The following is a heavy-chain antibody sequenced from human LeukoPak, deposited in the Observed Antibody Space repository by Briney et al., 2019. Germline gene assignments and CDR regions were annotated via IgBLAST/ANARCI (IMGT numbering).Heavy chain of an antibody. Sequence: GGSLRLSCAASGFTFSSYAMSWVRQAPGKGLEWVSAITGSGGATFYADSVKGRFTISRDNSKNTLYLQMNSLRAEDTAVYYCAKRISGWYYIDYWGQGTLVTVSS. CDR3: AKRISGWYYIDY. CDR1: GFTFSSYA. J-gene: IGHJ4*02. D-gene: IGHD6-19*01. CDR2: ITGSGGAT. V-gene: IGHV3-23*01.